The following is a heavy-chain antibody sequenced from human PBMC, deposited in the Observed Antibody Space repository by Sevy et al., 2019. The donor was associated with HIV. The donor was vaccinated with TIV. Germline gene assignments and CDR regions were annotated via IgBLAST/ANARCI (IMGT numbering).Heavy chain of an antibody. CDR3: ARVVVGNYGEYDY. J-gene: IGHJ4*02. V-gene: IGHV3-72*01. D-gene: IGHD3-10*01. Sequence: GGSLRLSCAASGFTFRDHYMDWVRQAPGKGLEWVGRATNRANNYAIHYAASLRGRFTILRDDSKNSMFLEVNSLKTEDTAVYYCARVVVGNYGEYDYWGQGTLVTVSS. CDR2: ATNRANNYAI. CDR1: GFTFRDHY.